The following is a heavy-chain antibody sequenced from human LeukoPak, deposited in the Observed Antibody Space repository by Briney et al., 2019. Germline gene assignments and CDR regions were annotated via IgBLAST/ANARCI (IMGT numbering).Heavy chain of an antibody. D-gene: IGHD6-13*01. J-gene: IGHJ4*02. Sequence: AGGSLRLSCAASGFTVSTNYMSGVRQAPGKGLEWVSVIYSGGSTYYADSVKGRFTISRDNSKNTLYLQMNSLRAEDTAVYYCARVVGEAGHFYYWGQGTLVTVSS. CDR1: GFTVSTNY. CDR2: IYSGGST. CDR3: ARVVGEAGHFYY. V-gene: IGHV3-53*01.